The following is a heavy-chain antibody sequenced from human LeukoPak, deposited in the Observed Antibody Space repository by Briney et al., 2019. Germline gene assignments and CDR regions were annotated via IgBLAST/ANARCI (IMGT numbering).Heavy chain of an antibody. CDR2: INPNVGAT. J-gene: IGHJ4*02. CDR1: GYTFTDYY. D-gene: IGHD4-17*01. CDR3: ARGERYGDYNLLIDC. V-gene: IGHV1-2*02. Sequence: GASVKVSCKASGYTFTDYYMHWVRQAPGQGLEWMGWINPNVGATTYAQKFQGRVTMTRDTSIGTAYMELSSLRSDDTAVYYWARGERYGDYNLLIDCWGQGTLVIVSS.